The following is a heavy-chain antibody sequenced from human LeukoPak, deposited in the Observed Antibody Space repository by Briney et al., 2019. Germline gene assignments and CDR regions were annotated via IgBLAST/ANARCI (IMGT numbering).Heavy chain of an antibody. CDR1: GYTFTGYY. Sequence: ASVKVSCKASGYTFTGYYLHWVRQAPGQGLQWMGWVNPNSGVTDYAQKFQGRVTMTRDTSISTGYMELRRLRYDDTAVYYCARDLAVAGTPLGYWGQGTLVTVSS. V-gene: IGHV1-2*02. CDR3: ARDLAVAGTPLGY. CDR2: VNPNSGVT. J-gene: IGHJ4*02. D-gene: IGHD6-19*01.